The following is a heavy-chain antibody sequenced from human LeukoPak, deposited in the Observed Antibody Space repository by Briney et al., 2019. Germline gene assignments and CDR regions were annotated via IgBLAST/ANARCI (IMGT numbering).Heavy chain of an antibody. V-gene: IGHV3-23*01. Sequence: GGSLRLSCAASGFTFSSYAMSWVRQAPGKGLEWVSAISGSGGSTYYADSVKGRFTISRDNYKNTLYLQMNGLSAEDTAVYYCAKVDYSQGPWFDPWGQGTLVTVSS. CDR1: GFTFSSYA. D-gene: IGHD4-11*01. CDR2: ISGSGGST. CDR3: AKVDYSQGPWFDP. J-gene: IGHJ5*02.